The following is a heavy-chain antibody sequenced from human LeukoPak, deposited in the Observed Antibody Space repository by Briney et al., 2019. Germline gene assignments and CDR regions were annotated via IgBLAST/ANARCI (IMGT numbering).Heavy chain of an antibody. CDR3: AKEGYNWRQIDY. CDR1: GFSFSTYG. V-gene: IGHV3-30*18. J-gene: IGHJ4*02. Sequence: PGRSLRLSCVASGFSFSTYGLHWDRQVPGKGLEWVAVISYNGDNKHYAESVKGRFTISRDNSKNTLYLQMNSLRADDTAVYYCAKEGYNWRQIDYWGQGTLVTVSS. D-gene: IGHD1-20*01. CDR2: ISYNGDNK.